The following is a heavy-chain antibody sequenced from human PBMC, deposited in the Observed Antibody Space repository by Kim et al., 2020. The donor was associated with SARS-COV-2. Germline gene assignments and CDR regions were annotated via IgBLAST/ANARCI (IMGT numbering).Heavy chain of an antibody. CDR1: GFTFSDYY. D-gene: IGHD5-18*01. CDR3: ASLDTAMVAPGD. Sequence: GGSLRLSCAASGFTFSDYYMSWIRQAPGKGLEWVSYISSSGSYTNYADSVKGRFTISRDNAKNSLYLQMNSLRAEDTAVYYCASLDTAMVAPGDWGQGTLVTVSS. V-gene: IGHV3-11*03. CDR2: ISSSGSYT. J-gene: IGHJ4*02.